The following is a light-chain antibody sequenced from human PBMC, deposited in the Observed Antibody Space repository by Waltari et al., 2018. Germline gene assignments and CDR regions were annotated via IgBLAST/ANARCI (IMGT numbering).Light chain of an antibody. J-gene: IGKJ5*01. CDR1: QSVSNS. CDR2: SAS. Sequence: EIVMTQSPPTLSVSPGERATLSCRASQSVSNSLAGYQHRPGRAPSLLILSASTRAPGIPARFSGSGSETEFTLTISNLQSEDFALYYCQQYNNWPPITFGQGTRLEIK. CDR3: QQYNNWPPIT. V-gene: IGKV3D-15*01.